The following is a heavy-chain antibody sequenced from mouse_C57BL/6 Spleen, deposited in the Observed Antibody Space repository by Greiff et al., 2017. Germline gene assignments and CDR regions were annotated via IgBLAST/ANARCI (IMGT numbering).Heavy chain of an antibody. Sequence: EVKLLESGGGLVKPGGSLKLSCAASGFTFSDYGMHWVRQAPEKGLEWVAYISSGSSTIYYADTVKGRFTISRDNAKNTLFLQRTSLRSEDTAMYYCARRLDSSGYLDYWGQGTTLTVSS. D-gene: IGHD3-2*02. J-gene: IGHJ2*01. CDR3: ARRLDSSGYLDY. CDR2: ISSGSSTI. CDR1: GFTFSDYG. V-gene: IGHV5-17*01.